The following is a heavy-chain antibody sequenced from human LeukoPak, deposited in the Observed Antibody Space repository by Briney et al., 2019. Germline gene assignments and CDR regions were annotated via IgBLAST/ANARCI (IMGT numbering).Heavy chain of an antibody. CDR2: ISYDGSNK. CDR3: ARVVA. Sequence: GASLRLSCAASGFTFSSYAMHWVRQAPGKGLEWVAVISYDGSNKYYADSVKGRFTISRDNSKNTLYLQMNSLRAEDTAVYYCARVVAWGQGTMVTVSS. CDR1: GFTFSSYA. V-gene: IGHV3-30-3*01. J-gene: IGHJ3*01.